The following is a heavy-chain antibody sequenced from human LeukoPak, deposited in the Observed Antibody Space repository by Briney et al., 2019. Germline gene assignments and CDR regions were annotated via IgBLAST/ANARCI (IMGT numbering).Heavy chain of an antibody. CDR1: GFTFSLYN. CDR2: ISSSSSTI. J-gene: IGHJ4*02. CDR3: ARDLSLTPLDY. V-gene: IGHV3-48*01. Sequence: GGSLRLSCAASGFTFSLYNMNWVRQAPGKGLEWVSYISSSSSTIYYADSVKGRFTISRDNAKNSLYLQMNSLRAEDTAVYYCARDLSLTPLDYWGQGTLVTVSS. D-gene: IGHD3-16*01.